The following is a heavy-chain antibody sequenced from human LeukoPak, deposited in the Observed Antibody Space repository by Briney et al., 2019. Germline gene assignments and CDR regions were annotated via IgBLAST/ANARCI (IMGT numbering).Heavy chain of an antibody. V-gene: IGHV3-23*01. D-gene: IGHD2-8*02. CDR2: IFPSGGEI. CDR1: GFTFSTFA. Sequence: GGSLRLSCAASGFTFSTFAMIWVRQPPGKGLEWVSSIFPSGGEIHYADSVRGRFTISRDNSKSTLSLQMNSLRAEDTAIYYCATYRQVLLPFETWGQGTLVTVSS. J-gene: IGHJ5*02. CDR3: ATYRQVLLPFET.